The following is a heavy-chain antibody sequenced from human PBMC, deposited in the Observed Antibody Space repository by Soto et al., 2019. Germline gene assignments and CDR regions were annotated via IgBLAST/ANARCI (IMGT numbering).Heavy chain of an antibody. CDR2: IYYSGST. CDR1: GGSISSYY. J-gene: IGHJ6*03. Sequence: SETLSLTCTVSGGSISSYYWSWIRQPPGKGLEWIGYIYYSGSTNYNPSLKSRVTISVDTSKNQFSLKLSSVTAADTAVYYCARVYSTYGYYYYMDVWGKGTTVTVSS. V-gene: IGHV4-59*01. CDR3: ARVYSTYGYYYYMDV. D-gene: IGHD2-15*01.